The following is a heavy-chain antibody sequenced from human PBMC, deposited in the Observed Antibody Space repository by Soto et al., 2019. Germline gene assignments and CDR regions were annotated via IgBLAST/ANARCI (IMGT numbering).Heavy chain of an antibody. D-gene: IGHD4-17*01. CDR2: ISYDGSNK. J-gene: IGHJ4*02. CDR3: AKDRHAYGDYYFDY. V-gene: IGHV3-30*18. CDR1: GFTFSSYG. Sequence: QVQLVESGGGVVQPGRSLRLSCAASGFTFSSYGMHWVRQAPGKGLEGVAVISYDGSNKYYADSVKGRFTISRDNSKNPMYGPMNSLRAEDTAVYYCAKDRHAYGDYYFDYWGQGTLVPVFS.